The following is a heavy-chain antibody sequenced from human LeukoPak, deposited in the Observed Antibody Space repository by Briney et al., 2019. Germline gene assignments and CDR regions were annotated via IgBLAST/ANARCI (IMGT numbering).Heavy chain of an antibody. V-gene: IGHV1-69*05. J-gene: IGHJ6*03. CDR3: ARRGKDSPYYYYYMDV. CDR2: IIPIFGTA. CDR1: GGTFSSYA. Sequence: SVKVPCKASGGTFSSYAISWVRQAPGQGLEWMGGIIPIFGTANYAQKFQGRVTITTDESTSTAYMELSSLRSEDTAVYYCARRGKDSPYYYYYMDVWGKGTTVTVSS. D-gene: IGHD2-15*01.